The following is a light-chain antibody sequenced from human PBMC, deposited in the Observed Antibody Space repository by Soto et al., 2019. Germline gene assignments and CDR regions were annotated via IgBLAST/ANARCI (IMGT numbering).Light chain of an antibody. CDR1: RSLVYSDGNTY. V-gene: IGKV2-30*01. J-gene: IGKJ1*01. Sequence: DVVMTQSPLSLPVTLGQPASISCRSSRSLVYSDGNTYLSWFHQGPGQSPRRLIYQVSNRDSGVPDRFSGSGSGTDFTLKISRVEAEDVGIYYCMEGSHWPKTFGKGTKV. CDR3: MEGSHWPKT. CDR2: QVS.